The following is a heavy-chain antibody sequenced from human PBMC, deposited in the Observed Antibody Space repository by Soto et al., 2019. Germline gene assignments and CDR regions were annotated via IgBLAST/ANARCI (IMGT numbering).Heavy chain of an antibody. CDR3: ARHENGGTYPLAY. CDR1: GASITAYY. CDR2: VHNSGRA. J-gene: IGHJ4*02. D-gene: IGHD1-26*01. V-gene: IGHV4-59*08. Sequence: QVQLQESGPGLVKPSETLSLTCAVSGASITAYYWAWVRQPPGKGLEYIGHVHNSGRADYNPSLRSRVTISADTSRNQFSLHLNSGTAADTAVYFCARHENGGTYPLAYWGQGTLVTVSS.